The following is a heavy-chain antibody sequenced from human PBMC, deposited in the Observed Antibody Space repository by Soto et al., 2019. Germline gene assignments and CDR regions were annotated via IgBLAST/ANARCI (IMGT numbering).Heavy chain of an antibody. CDR1: GYIFTAYS. CDR2: VNPSGGST. V-gene: IGHV1-46*01. D-gene: IGHD2-15*01. Sequence: QVQLVQSGAEVKKPGASVKVSCKASGYIFTAYSMHWVRQAPGQGLEWMGVVNPSGGSTHYAQKFQGRLTMTRDTSTSTVYMDLSSLTSEDTAVYYCAREENCSDGICYSEYFQRWGQGTLVTVSS. CDR3: AREENCSDGICYSEYFQR. J-gene: IGHJ1*01.